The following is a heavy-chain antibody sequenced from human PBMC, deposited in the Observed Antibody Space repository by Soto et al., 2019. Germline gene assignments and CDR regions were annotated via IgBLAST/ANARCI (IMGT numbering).Heavy chain of an antibody. CDR2: IYHSGST. Sequence: SETLSLTCTVSGDSITSNSYFWAWIRQPPGKGLEWIGSIYHSGSTYYNPSLKSRVTISVDRSKNQFSLKLSSVTAADTAVYYCARAGGLGAVAVDYWGQGTLVTVSS. J-gene: IGHJ4*02. V-gene: IGHV4-39*07. CDR3: ARAGGLGAVAVDY. D-gene: IGHD6-19*01. CDR1: GDSITSNSYF.